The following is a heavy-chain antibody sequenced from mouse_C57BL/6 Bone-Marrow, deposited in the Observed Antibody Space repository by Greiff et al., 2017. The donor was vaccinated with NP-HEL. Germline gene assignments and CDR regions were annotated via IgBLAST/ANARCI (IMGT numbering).Heavy chain of an antibody. CDR1: GYAFGSSW. J-gene: IGHJ3*01. D-gene: IGHD2-4*01. Sequence: QVQLKQSGPELVKPGASVKISCKASGYAFGSSWMNWVKQRPGKGLEWIGRIYPGDGDTNYNGKFKGKATLTADKSSSTAYMQLSSLTSEDSAVYFCARSTYYDYVWFAYWGQGTLVTVSA. CDR2: IYPGDGDT. CDR3: ARSTYYDYVWFAY. V-gene: IGHV1-82*01.